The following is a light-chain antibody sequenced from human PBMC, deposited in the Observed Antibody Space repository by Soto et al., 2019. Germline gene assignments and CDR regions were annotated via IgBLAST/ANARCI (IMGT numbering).Light chain of an antibody. Sequence: AIRMTKSPSSLSASTGDRVTITCRASQGISSYLAWYQQKLGKAPKLLIYAASTLQSGVPSRFSGSGSGTDFTLTISCLQSEDFETYYCQQYYSYPWTFGQGTKVEIK. V-gene: IGKV1-8*01. CDR1: QGISSY. J-gene: IGKJ1*01. CDR3: QQYYSYPWT. CDR2: AAS.